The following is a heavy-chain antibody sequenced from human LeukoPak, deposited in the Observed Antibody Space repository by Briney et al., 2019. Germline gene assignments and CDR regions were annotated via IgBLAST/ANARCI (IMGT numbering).Heavy chain of an antibody. D-gene: IGHD2-21*02. J-gene: IGHJ2*01. CDR1: GFTFSSYW. V-gene: IGHV3-7*01. Sequence: GGSLRLSCAASGFTFSSYWMSWVRQAPGKGLEWVANIKQDGSEKYYVDSVKGRFTISRDNAKNSLYLQMNSLRAEDTAVYYCARTSCGGDCYPGPWYFDLWGRGTLVTVSS. CDR2: IKQDGSEK. CDR3: ARTSCGGDCYPGPWYFDL.